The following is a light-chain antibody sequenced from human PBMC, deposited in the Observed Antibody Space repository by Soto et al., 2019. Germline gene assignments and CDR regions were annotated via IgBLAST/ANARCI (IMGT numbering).Light chain of an antibody. CDR2: KAS. Sequence: DIQMTQSPSTLSASVGDRVTITCRASQSISSWLAWYQQKPGKAPKLLIYKASSLESGVPSRFSGSGSGTEFTLTLSSLQPYDFATYSCQQYKAFWTFGQGTKVELK. V-gene: IGKV1-5*03. CDR3: QQYKAFWT. CDR1: QSISSW. J-gene: IGKJ1*01.